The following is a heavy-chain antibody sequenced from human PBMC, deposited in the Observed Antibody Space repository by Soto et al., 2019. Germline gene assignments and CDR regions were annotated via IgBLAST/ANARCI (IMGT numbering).Heavy chain of an antibody. J-gene: IGHJ6*02. CDR2: IIPIFGTA. CDR1: GGTFSSYA. V-gene: IGHV1-69*13. CDR3: ARDLKDIVVVPAANYYYYYGMDV. D-gene: IGHD2-2*01. Sequence: SVKVSCKASGGTFSSYAISWVRQAPGQGLEWMGGIIPIFGTANYAQKFQGRVTITADESTSTAYMELSSLRSEDTAVYYCARDLKDIVVVPAANYYYYYGMDVWGQGTTVIV.